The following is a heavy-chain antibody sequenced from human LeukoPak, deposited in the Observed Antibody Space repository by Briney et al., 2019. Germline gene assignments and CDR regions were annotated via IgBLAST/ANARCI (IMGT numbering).Heavy chain of an antibody. CDR3: ASGVRLALDRYYYYMDV. Sequence: ASVKVSCKASGYTFTSYGISWVRQAPGQGLEWMGWINPNSGGTNYAQKFQGRVTMTRDTSISTAYMELSRLRSDDTAVYYCASGVRLALDRYYYYMDVWGKGTTVTVSS. CDR1: GYTFTSYG. J-gene: IGHJ6*03. D-gene: IGHD3-9*01. CDR2: INPNSGGT. V-gene: IGHV1-2*02.